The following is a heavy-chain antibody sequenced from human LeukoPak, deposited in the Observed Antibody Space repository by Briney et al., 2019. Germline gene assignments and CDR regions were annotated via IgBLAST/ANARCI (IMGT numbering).Heavy chain of an antibody. V-gene: IGHV3-30*02. Sequence: GGSLRLSCAASGFTFSSYAMSWVRQAPGKGLEWVAFIRFDGTSEFYADSVKARFTISRDNSQNTVSLQQNNLRIEDTALYYCAKTSLSDPSGHYYYMDVWGKGTTVTVSS. D-gene: IGHD3-3*01. J-gene: IGHJ6*03. CDR3: AKTSLSDPSGHYYYMDV. CDR2: IRFDGTSE. CDR1: GFTFSSYA.